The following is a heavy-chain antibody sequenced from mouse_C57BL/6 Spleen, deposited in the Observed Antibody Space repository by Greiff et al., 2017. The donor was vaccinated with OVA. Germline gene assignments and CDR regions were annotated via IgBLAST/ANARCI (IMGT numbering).Heavy chain of an antibody. CDR2: IHPNSGST. CDR3: AREGPYYGSSSWYFDV. D-gene: IGHD1-1*01. J-gene: IGHJ1*03. Sequence: QVQLQQPGAELVKPGASVKLSCKASGYTFTSYWMHWVTQRPGQGLEWIGMIHPNSGSTNYNEKFKSKATLTVDKSSSTAYMQLSSLTSEDSAVYYCAREGPYYGSSSWYFDVWGTGTTVTVSS. CDR1: GYTFTSYW. V-gene: IGHV1-64*01.